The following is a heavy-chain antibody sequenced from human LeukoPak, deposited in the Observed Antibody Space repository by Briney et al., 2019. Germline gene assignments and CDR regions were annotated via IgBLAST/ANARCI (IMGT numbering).Heavy chain of an antibody. Sequence: ASVKVSCKASGYTFVNYGITWVRQAPGQGLEWVGWISPYNGNTKYAERFQGRVTMTTEKTTNTAYLELRSLTYDDTAVYFCARAITIFGVTIPDGMDVWGQGTTVSVSS. J-gene: IGHJ6*02. D-gene: IGHD3-3*01. V-gene: IGHV1-18*01. CDR3: ARAITIFGVTIPDGMDV. CDR2: ISPYNGNT. CDR1: GYTFVNYG.